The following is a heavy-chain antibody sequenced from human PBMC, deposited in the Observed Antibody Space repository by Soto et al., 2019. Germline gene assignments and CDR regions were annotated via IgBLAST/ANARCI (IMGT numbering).Heavy chain of an antibody. CDR1: GYTFTSYG. D-gene: IGHD2-21*02. CDR3: ARDRLCGGDCYLAWFDP. Sequence: ASVKVSCKASGYTFTSYGISWVRQAPGQGLEWMGWISAYDGNTNYAQKLQGRVTMTTDTSTSTAYMELRSLRSDGTAVYYCARDRLCGGDCYLAWFDPWRQGTLVTVSS. V-gene: IGHV1-18*01. CDR2: ISAYDGNT. J-gene: IGHJ5*02.